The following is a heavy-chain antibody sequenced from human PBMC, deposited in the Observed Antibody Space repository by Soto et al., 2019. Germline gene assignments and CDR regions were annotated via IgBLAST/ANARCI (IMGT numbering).Heavy chain of an antibody. D-gene: IGHD1-26*01. Sequence: QVQLQESGPGLVKPSETLSLTCTVSGGSVSSGIYYWSWIRQPPGQGLEVIGYIYYSGSTNYNPSLRSRVTTTVDTSKNQFSLKLSSVTAADTAVYYCARDRVVGATNYYGMDVWGQGTTATVSS. CDR3: ARDRVVGATNYYGMDV. J-gene: IGHJ6*02. V-gene: IGHV4-61*01. CDR2: IYYSGST. CDR1: GGSVSSGIYY.